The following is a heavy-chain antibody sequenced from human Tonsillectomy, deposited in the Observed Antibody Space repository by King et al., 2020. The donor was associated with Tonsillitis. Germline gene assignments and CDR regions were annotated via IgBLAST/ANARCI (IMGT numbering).Heavy chain of an antibody. Sequence: VQLVESGGGVVQPGRSLRVSCAASGFTFSNYGMHWVRQAPGKGLEWVAVIWYDGSNKYYADSVKGRFTISRDNSKNTLYLQMNSLRAEDTAVYYCARESQTCGPFDYWGQGTLVTVSS. CDR2: IWYDGSNK. CDR3: ARESQTCGPFDY. J-gene: IGHJ4*02. V-gene: IGHV3-33*01. CDR1: GFTFSNYG.